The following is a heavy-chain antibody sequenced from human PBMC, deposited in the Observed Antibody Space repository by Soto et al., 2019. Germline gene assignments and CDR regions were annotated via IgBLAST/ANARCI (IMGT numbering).Heavy chain of an antibody. CDR1: GYTFTIDV. J-gene: IGHJ1*01. CDR3: ARGITSGHPQYFQH. V-gene: IGHV1-3*01. Sequence: ASVKVSCKASGYTFTIDVMHWVRQAPGQRLEWVGWINAGNGNTKYSQNFQGRVTITRDTSASTAYMEVSSLRSEDTAVYYCARGITSGHPQYFQHWGQGTLVTVSS. D-gene: IGHD2-8*01. CDR2: INAGNGNT.